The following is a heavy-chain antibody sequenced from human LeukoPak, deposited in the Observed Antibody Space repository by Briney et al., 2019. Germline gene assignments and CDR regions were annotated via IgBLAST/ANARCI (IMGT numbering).Heavy chain of an antibody. D-gene: IGHD6-13*01. CDR2: INHSGST. CDR1: GGSFSGYY. CDR3: AREARVGARHSSSWYRHYYYYYMDV. V-gene: IGHV4-34*01. J-gene: IGHJ6*03. Sequence: SETLSLTCAVYGGSFSGYYWSWIRQPPGKGLEWIGEINHSGSTNYNPSLKSRVTMSVDTSKNQFSLKLSSVTAADTAVYYCAREARVGARHSSSWYRHYYYYYMDVWGKGTTVTVSS.